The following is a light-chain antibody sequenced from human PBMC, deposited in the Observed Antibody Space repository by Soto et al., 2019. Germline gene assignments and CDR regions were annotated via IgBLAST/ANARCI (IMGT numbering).Light chain of an antibody. J-gene: IGLJ1*01. CDR1: SSDVGGYNY. Sequence: QSALTQPRSVSGSPGQSVTISCTGTSSDVGGYNYVSWYQQHPGKAPNLMIYDVSKRPSGVPDRFSGSKSGNTASLTISGLQAEDEADYYCCSYAGSYTPRYVFGTGTKVTAL. CDR3: CSYAGSYTPRYV. V-gene: IGLV2-11*01. CDR2: DVS.